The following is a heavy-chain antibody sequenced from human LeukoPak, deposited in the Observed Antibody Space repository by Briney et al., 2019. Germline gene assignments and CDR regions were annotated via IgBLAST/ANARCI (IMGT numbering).Heavy chain of an antibody. CDR2: ISGSGGST. CDR3: ASYDYVWGSYRTPFDY. J-gene: IGHJ4*02. Sequence: GGSLRLSCAASGFTFSSYAMSWVRQAPGKGLEWVSAISGSGGSTYYADSVKGRFTISRDSSKNTLYLQMNSLRAEDTAVYYCASYDYVWGSYRTPFDYWGQGTLVTVSS. D-gene: IGHD3-16*02. V-gene: IGHV3-23*01. CDR1: GFTFSSYA.